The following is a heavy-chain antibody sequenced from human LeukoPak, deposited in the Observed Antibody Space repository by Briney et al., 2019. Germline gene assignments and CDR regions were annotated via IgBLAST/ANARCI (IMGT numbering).Heavy chain of an antibody. CDR1: GFTFSNFW. CDR3: AGGQYSSSPFAY. CDR2: IKNDGSST. D-gene: IGHD6-6*01. Sequence: GGSLRLSCVASGFTFSNFWMHWFRQAPGKGLVWVSRIKNDGSSTSYADSVKGRFTISRDNAKNTLYLQMNSLRAEDTAVYYCAGGQYSSSPFAYWGQGTLVTVSS. V-gene: IGHV3-74*01. J-gene: IGHJ4*02.